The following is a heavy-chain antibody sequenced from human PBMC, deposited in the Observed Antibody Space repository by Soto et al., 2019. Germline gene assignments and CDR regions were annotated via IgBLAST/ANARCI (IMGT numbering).Heavy chain of an antibody. V-gene: IGHV1-3*01. J-gene: IGHJ6*02. CDR2: INGGNGNT. D-gene: IGHD3-10*01. Sequence: ASVKVSCKASGNTVPNYAIHWVRQAPGQRLEWMGWINGGNGNTYYSEHFQGRVTFTRDTSAGTAYMELSSLRSEDTAVYYCARDKLWFGHYYGMDVWGQGTTVTVSS. CDR3: ARDKLWFGHYYGMDV. CDR1: GNTVPNYA.